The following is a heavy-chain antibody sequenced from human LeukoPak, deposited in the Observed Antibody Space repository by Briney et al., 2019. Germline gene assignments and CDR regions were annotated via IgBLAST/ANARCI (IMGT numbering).Heavy chain of an antibody. CDR2: ISSSGSTI. V-gene: IGHV3-48*03. CDR3: ARDLMVRSLDY. D-gene: IGHD3-10*01. Sequence: PGGSLRLSCAASGFTFSSYEMNWVRQAPGKGLEWVSYISSSGSTIYYADSVKGRFTISRDNAKNSLYLQMNSLRVEDTSVYYCARDLMVRSLDYRGQGTLVTVSS. J-gene: IGHJ4*02. CDR1: GFTFSSYE.